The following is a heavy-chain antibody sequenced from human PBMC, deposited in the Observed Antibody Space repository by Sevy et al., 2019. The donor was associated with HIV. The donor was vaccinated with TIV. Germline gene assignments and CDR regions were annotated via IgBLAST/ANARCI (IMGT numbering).Heavy chain of an antibody. CDR2: IHHSGST. CDR3: ARASVGLDGRFDP. J-gene: IGHJ5*02. CDR1: GGSFSGYY. D-gene: IGHD1-1*01. V-gene: IGHV4-34*01. Sequence: SETLSLTCAVYGGSFSGYYWSWIRQPPGKGLEWIGEIHHSGSTNYNPSLKSRVTISVDTSKNQFSLKLSSVTAADTAVYYCARASVGLDGRFDPWGQGTLVTVSS.